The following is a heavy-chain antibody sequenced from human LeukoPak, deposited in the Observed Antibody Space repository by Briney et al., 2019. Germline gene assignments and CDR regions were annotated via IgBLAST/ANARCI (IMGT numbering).Heavy chain of an antibody. Sequence: ASVKVSCKASGYTFTSYGISWVRQAPGQGLEWMGWISAYNGNTNYAQKLQGRVTMTTDTSTSTAYMELRSLRSDDTAVYYCAGGRGKPLIAAAGLDYWGQGTLVTVSS. CDR2: ISAYNGNT. CDR1: GYTFTSYG. CDR3: AGGRGKPLIAAAGLDY. D-gene: IGHD6-13*01. V-gene: IGHV1-18*01. J-gene: IGHJ4*02.